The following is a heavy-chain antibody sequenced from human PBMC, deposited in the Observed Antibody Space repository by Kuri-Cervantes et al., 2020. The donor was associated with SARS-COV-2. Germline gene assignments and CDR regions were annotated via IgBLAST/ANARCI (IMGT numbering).Heavy chain of an antibody. J-gene: IGHJ4*02. V-gene: IGHV3-48*03. CDR2: SREGGKTT. CDR1: GFTFSDYA. D-gene: IGHD2-8*01. Sequence: GGSLRLSCAASGFTFSDYAMNWVRQAPGKGLEWVSYSREGGKTTYYADSVKGRFTISRDNAKNSLYLRMNSLRAEDTAVYYCARGLSTNRPRYWGQGTLVTVSS. CDR3: ARGLSTNRPRY.